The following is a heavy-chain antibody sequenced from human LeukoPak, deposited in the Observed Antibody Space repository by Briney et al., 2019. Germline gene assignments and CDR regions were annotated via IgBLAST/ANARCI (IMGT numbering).Heavy chain of an antibody. V-gene: IGHV4-4*07. CDR3: ARGSGYSYGYPLDY. D-gene: IGHD5-18*01. CDR1: GGSISNYY. J-gene: IGHJ4*02. Sequence: SETLSLTCNVSGGSISNYYWSWIRQPAGKGLEWIGRIYTSGSTNYNPSLKSRVTMSVDTSKNQFTLNLSSVTAADTAVYYCARGSGYSYGYPLDYWGQGTLDTVSS. CDR2: IYTSGST.